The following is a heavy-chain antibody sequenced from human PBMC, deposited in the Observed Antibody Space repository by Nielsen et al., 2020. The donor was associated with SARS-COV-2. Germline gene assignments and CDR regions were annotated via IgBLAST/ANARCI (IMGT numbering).Heavy chain of an antibody. D-gene: IGHD6-19*01. CDR3: AREGSGWSPVDV. Sequence: GESLKISCAASGFTFSTYEMNWVRQAPGKGLEWISYINSGGGLIYYADSVRGQFTISRDNAKNFLFLQMNSLRAEDTATYYCAREGSGWSPVDVWGQGTTVTVS. CDR2: INSGGGLI. J-gene: IGHJ6*02. V-gene: IGHV3-48*03. CDR1: GFTFSTYE.